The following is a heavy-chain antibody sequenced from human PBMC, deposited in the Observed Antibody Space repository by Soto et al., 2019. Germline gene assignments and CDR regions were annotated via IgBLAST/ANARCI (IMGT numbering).Heavy chain of an antibody. D-gene: IGHD2-21*02. CDR3: ATERLGFCDSDNCYRHYFDS. Sequence: ASVKVSCEVSGDTLTELSIHWVLQAPGEGLEWMGRFDPEDDEIVYAQKFQGRVTMTEDTSTDTSYMEVTSLTSEDTAVYYCATERLGFCDSDNCYRHYFDSWGQGTLVTVSS. CDR2: FDPEDDEI. CDR1: GDTLTELS. V-gene: IGHV1-24*01. J-gene: IGHJ4*02.